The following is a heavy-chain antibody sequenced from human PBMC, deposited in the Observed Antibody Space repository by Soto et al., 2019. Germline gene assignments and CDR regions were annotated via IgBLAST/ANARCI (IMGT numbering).Heavy chain of an antibody. V-gene: IGHV1-18*01. CDR1: GYTFTSYG. J-gene: IGHJ6*02. D-gene: IGHD4-4*01. CDR2: ISAYNCNT. Sequence: QVQLVQSGAEVKKPGASVKVSCKASGYTFTSYGISWVRQAPGQALEWMGWISAYNCNTNYAQKLKGRVTRTTDTSTKKAYMAVRSLRSDGGDVYFFLRGAGGDDSKHRFCCYYGMDVLGQGPTVTVSS. CDR3: LRGAGGDDSKHRFCCYYGMDV.